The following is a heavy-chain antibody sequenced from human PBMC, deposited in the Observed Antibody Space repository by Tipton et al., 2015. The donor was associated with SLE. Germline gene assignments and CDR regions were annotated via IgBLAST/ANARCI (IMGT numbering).Heavy chain of an antibody. J-gene: IGHJ6*03. Sequence: TLSLTCTVSGGSISSYYWSWIRQPPGKGLEWIGYIYYSGSTNYNPSLKSRVTISVDTSKNQFPLKLSSVTAADTAVYYCARGWSSSSYYYYYMDVWGKGTTVTVSS. CDR2: IYYSGST. CDR1: GGSISSYY. D-gene: IGHD6-6*01. CDR3: ARGWSSSSYYYYYMDV. V-gene: IGHV4-59*01.